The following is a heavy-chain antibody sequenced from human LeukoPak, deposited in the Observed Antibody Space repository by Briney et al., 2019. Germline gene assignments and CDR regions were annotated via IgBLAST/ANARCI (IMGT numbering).Heavy chain of an antibody. Sequence: ASVKVSCKASGYTFTSYYMHWVRQAPGQGLEWMGRINPSGGSTSYAQKFQGRVTMTRDTSTSTVYMELSSLRSEDTAVYYCARNTYYYDSSGYYPYWYFDLWGRGTLVTVSS. CDR3: ARNTYYYDSSGYYPYWYFDL. D-gene: IGHD3-22*01. CDR2: INPSGGST. V-gene: IGHV1-46*01. CDR1: GYTFTSYY. J-gene: IGHJ2*01.